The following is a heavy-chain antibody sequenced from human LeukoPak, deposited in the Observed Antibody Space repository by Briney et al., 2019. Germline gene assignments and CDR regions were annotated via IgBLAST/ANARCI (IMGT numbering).Heavy chain of an antibody. CDR1: GFTFRSYT. Sequence: PGGSLRLSCAASGFTFRSYTMHWVRQAPGKGLEWVTAISYDGSNKYYADSVKGRFTISRDNSKNTLYLQMNSLRTEDTAVYYCASGRGARYYDSSSRLLDYWGQGTLVTASS. V-gene: IGHV3-30-3*01. D-gene: IGHD3-22*01. CDR3: ASGRGARYYDSSSRLLDY. J-gene: IGHJ4*02. CDR2: ISYDGSNK.